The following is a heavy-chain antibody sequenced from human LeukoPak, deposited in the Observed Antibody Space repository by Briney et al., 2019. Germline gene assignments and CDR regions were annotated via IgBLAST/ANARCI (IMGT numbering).Heavy chain of an antibody. CDR1: GFTFSSYG. CDR3: AREENYYGSGSYPGS. CDR2: IWYDGSNK. Sequence: GGSLRPSCAASGFTFSSYGMHWVRQAPGKGLEWVAVIWYDGSNKYYADSVKGRFTISRDNSKNTLYLQMNSLRAEDTAVYYCAREENYYGSGSYPGSWGQGTLVTVSS. V-gene: IGHV3-33*01. J-gene: IGHJ4*02. D-gene: IGHD3-10*01.